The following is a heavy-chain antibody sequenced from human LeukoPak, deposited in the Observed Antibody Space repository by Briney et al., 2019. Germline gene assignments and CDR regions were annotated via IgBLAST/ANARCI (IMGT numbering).Heavy chain of an antibody. CDR1: GFTFSNYV. CDR3: AKYFASGSYYKLPH. D-gene: IGHD3-10*01. J-gene: IGHJ1*01. CDR2: VRSSDTR. V-gene: IGHV3-23*01. Sequence: GGSLRLSCAASGFTFSNYVMTWVRQAPGKGLEWVSSVRSSDTRHYADSVKGRFTISRDNSQNTLYLQMNSLRAEDTAVYYCAKYFASGSYYKLPHWGQGTLVTVSS.